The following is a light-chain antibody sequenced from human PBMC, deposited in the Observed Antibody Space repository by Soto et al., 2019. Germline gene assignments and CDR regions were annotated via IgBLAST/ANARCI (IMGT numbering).Light chain of an antibody. CDR2: DAS. CDR1: QSVRSNY. V-gene: IGKV3-20*01. CDR3: QQYGSSPLT. J-gene: IGKJ4*01. Sequence: EIVLTQSPGTLSLSPGERATLSCRASQSVRSNYLAWYQQKPGQAPRFLMYDASSRATGIPDRFSGSGSGTDFTLTISRLEPEDFAVYYCQQYGSSPLTFGGGTKVEIK.